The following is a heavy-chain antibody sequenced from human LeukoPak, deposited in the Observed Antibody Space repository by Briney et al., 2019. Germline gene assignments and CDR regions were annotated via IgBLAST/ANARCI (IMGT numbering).Heavy chain of an antibody. Sequence: GASVKVSCKASGYTFTGYYMHWVRQAPGQGLEWMGWINPNSGGTNYAQKFQGRVTMTRDTSISTAYMELSRLRSDDTAVYYCARVIVVVPAAIIGDDYYYYMDVWGKGTTVTVSS. D-gene: IGHD2-2*02. CDR1: GYTFTGYY. CDR2: INPNSGGT. V-gene: IGHV1-2*02. J-gene: IGHJ6*03. CDR3: ARVIVVVPAAIIGDDYYYYMDV.